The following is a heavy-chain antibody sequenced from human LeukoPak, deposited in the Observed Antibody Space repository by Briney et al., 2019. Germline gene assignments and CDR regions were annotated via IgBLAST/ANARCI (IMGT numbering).Heavy chain of an antibody. D-gene: IGHD4-23*01. CDR1: GGTFSSYA. J-gene: IGHJ4*02. CDR2: IIPLFGTT. V-gene: IGHV1-69*13. Sequence: ASVKVSCKASGGTFSSYAISWVRQAPGQGLEWMGGIIPLFGTTNYAQKFQGRVTITADESTSTAYMELSSLRSEDTAVYYCARHYGGLDDYWGQGTLIIVSS. CDR3: ARHYGGLDDY.